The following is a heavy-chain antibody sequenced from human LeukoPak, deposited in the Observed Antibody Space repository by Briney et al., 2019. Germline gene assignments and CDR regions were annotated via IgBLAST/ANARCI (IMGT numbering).Heavy chain of an antibody. CDR1: GFTFSSYG. CDR3: AKDGRYGGVHWFDP. CDR2: IRYDGSNK. J-gene: IGHJ5*02. V-gene: IGHV3-30*02. Sequence: HGGSLRLSCAASGFTFSSYGMHWVRQAPGKGLEWVAFIRYDGSNKYYSDSVKGRFTISRDNSKTTLYLQMNSLRAEDTAVYYCAKDGRYGGVHWFDPWGQGTLVTVSS. D-gene: IGHD4-23*01.